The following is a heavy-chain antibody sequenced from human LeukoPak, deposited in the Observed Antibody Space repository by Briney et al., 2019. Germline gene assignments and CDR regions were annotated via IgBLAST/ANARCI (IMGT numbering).Heavy chain of an antibody. V-gene: IGHV3-30-3*01. CDR2: ISYDGSNK. CDR1: GFTFSSYA. D-gene: IGHD5-18*01. CDR3: ARPTAMVPRNIL. J-gene: IGHJ4*02. Sequence: GGSLRLSCAASGFTFSSYAMHWVRQAPGKGLEWVAVISYDGSNKYYADSVKGRFTISRDNSKNTLYLQMNSLRAEDTAVYYCARPTAMVPRNILWGQGTLVTVSS.